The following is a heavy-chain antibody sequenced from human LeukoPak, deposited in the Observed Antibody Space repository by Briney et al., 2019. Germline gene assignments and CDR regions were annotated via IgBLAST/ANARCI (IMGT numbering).Heavy chain of an antibody. V-gene: IGHV2-5*02. D-gene: IGHD1-26*01. CDR3: SRRIVGVVGFFDP. Sequence: ESGPTLVKPTQTLTLTCTFSGFSLATYGVRVGWIRQPPGKALEWLALISWDDEKYYSPSLESRLTIAKDTSKNHVVLIMTDMDPLDTATYHCSRRIVGVVGFFDPWGLGVLVTVSS. CDR2: ISWDDEK. J-gene: IGHJ5*02. CDR1: GFSLATYGVR.